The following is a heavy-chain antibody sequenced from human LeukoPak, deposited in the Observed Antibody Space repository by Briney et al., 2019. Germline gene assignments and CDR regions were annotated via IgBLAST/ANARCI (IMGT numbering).Heavy chain of an antibody. D-gene: IGHD3-22*01. CDR2: IWYDGSNK. Sequence: GGSLRLYCAASGFTFSSYGMHWVRQAPGKGLEGVAVIWYDGSNKYYADSVKGRFTISRDNSKNTLYLQMNSLRAEDTAVYYCARDRTMIGREYFQHWGQGTLVTVSS. J-gene: IGHJ1*01. CDR3: ARDRTMIGREYFQH. V-gene: IGHV3-33*01. CDR1: GFTFSSYG.